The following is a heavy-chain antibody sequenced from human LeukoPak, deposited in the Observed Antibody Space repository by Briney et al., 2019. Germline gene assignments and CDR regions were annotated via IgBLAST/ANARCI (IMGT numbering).Heavy chain of an antibody. V-gene: IGHV1-8*01. CDR2: MNPNSGNT. CDR1: GYTFTSYD. CDR3: ARERGYSSGWSDAFDI. J-gene: IGHJ3*02. Sequence: ASVKVSCKASGYTFTSYDINWVRQAPGQGLEWMGWMNPNSGNTGYAQKFQGRVTMTRNTSISTAYMELSSLRSEDTAVYYCARERGYSSGWSDAFDIWGQGTMVTVSS. D-gene: IGHD6-19*01.